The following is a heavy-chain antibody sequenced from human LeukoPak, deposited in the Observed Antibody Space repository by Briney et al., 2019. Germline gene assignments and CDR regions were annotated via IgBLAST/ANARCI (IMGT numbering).Heavy chain of an antibody. D-gene: IGHD2-21*02. V-gene: IGHV1-2*02. Sequence: GASVKVSCKVSGYTFTGYYIHWVRQASGQGLEWMGWINPSSGGTNYAQNFQGRVTMTRDTSISTAYMELSRLRSDDTAVYSCARGVTARGFYYYMDIWGSGTTVTISS. CDR3: ARGVTARGFYYYMDI. CDR2: INPSSGGT. CDR1: GYTFTGYY. J-gene: IGHJ6*03.